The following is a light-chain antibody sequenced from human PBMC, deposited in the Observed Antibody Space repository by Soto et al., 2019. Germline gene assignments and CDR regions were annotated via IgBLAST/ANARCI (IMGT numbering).Light chain of an antibody. V-gene: IGLV2-14*01. CDR3: SSYTSSSPRLV. Sequence: QSALTQPASVSGSPGQSITISCTGTSSDVGRDNYVSWYQQHPGKAPKLMIYDVNNRPSGVSNRFSGSKSGNPASMTISGLQADDEAYYYCSSYTSSSPRLVFGGGTQLTVL. CDR2: DVN. J-gene: IGLJ2*01. CDR1: SSDVGRDNY.